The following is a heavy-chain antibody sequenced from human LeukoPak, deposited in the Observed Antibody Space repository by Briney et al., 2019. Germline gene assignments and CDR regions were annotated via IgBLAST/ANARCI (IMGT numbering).Heavy chain of an antibody. CDR3: ARDRHLYSSSWRVDY. CDR2: ISAYNGNT. V-gene: IGHV1-18*01. D-gene: IGHD6-13*01. Sequence: GASVKVSCKASGYTFTSYGISWVRQAPGQGLEWMGWISAYNGNTNYAQKLQGRVTMTTDTSTNTAYMELRSLRSDDTAVYYCARDRHLYSSSWRVDYWGQGTLVTVSS. J-gene: IGHJ4*02. CDR1: GYTFTSYG.